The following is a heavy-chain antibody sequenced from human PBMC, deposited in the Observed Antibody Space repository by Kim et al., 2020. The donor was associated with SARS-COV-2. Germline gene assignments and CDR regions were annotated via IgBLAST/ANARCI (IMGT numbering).Heavy chain of an antibody. Sequence: GGSLRLSCAASGFTFSSYAISWVRQAPGKGLEWVSGISGSGGRTYYADSVKGRFTISRDNSKDRVYLQMNSLRAEDTATYYCAKALHYDILSGYFKRADRYGMDVWGQGTTVTVSS. J-gene: IGHJ6*02. CDR1: GFTFSSYA. D-gene: IGHD3-9*01. CDR2: ISGSGGRT. V-gene: IGHV3-23*01. CDR3: AKALHYDILSGYFKRADRYGMDV.